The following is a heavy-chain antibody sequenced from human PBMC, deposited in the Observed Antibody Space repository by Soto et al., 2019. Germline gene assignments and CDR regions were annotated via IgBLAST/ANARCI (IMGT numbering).Heavy chain of an antibody. D-gene: IGHD2-15*01. Sequence: QVQLVQSGAEVKKPGSSVKVSCKASGGTFSSYTISWVRQAPGQGLEWMGRIIPILGIANYAQKFQGRVTITADKSTSTAYMELSSLRSEDTAVYYCAREDIVVVVAGAFDYWGQGTLVIVSS. CDR3: AREDIVVVVAGAFDY. CDR2: IIPILGIA. J-gene: IGHJ4*02. CDR1: GGTFSSYT. V-gene: IGHV1-69*08.